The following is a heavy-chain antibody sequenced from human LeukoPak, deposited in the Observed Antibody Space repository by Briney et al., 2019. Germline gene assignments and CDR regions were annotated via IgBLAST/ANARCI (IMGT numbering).Heavy chain of an antibody. CDR2: IYHSGST. Sequence: PSETLSLTCTVSGYSISSGYYWGWIRQPPGKGLEWIGSIYHSGSTYYNPSLKSRVTISVDTSKNQFSLKLSSVTAADTAVYYCARAPTRYNWNYVYFDYWGQGTLVTVSS. CDR1: GYSISSGYY. J-gene: IGHJ4*02. D-gene: IGHD1-7*01. V-gene: IGHV4-38-2*02. CDR3: ARAPTRYNWNYVYFDY.